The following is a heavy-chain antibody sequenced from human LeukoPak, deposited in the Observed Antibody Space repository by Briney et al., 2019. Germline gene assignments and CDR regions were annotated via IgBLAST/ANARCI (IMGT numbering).Heavy chain of an antibody. J-gene: IGHJ6*03. CDR3: AREPYCVTYSVGLYYYYMDV. V-gene: IGHV3-21*01. D-gene: IGHD2-21*01. CDR1: GCCFSSYY. Sequence: PGEALRLSCAVSGCCFSSYYMNWVRLTPGKGLEWVSSTTSSSTYTFYADSVKGRFTISSDNANNSLDLQMKGLRDEETAVYYWAREPYCVTYSVGLYYYYMDVWGKGTTVTVSS. CDR2: TTSSSTYT.